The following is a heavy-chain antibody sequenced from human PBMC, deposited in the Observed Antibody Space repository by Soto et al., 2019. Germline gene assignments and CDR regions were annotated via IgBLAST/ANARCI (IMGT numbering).Heavy chain of an antibody. J-gene: IGHJ4*02. CDR1: GGSISSYY. CDR2: IHYSGST. V-gene: IGHV4-59*01. D-gene: IGHD3-22*01. CDR3: ARSIDSSGYYFSNS. Sequence: PSETRSLTCTVSGGSISSYYRSWIRQSPGKGLEWIGYIHYSGSTNYNPSLKSRVTISVDTSRNQFSLKLSSVTAADTAVYYCARSIDSSGYYFSNSWGEGTLVTV.